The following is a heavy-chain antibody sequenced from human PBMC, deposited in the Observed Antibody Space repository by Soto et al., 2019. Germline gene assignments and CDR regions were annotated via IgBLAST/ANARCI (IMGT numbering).Heavy chain of an antibody. CDR2: IDWDDDK. Sequence: TLSLTCTVSGGSISSYYWSWIRQPPGTALKWLALIDWDDDKYYSTSLKTRITISKDTSKNQVVLTMTNMDPVDTATYYCAREIVGATLDPWGQGTLVTVS. V-gene: IGHV2-70*18. CDR3: AREIVGATLDP. J-gene: IGHJ5*02. D-gene: IGHD1-26*01. CDR1: GGSISSYYW.